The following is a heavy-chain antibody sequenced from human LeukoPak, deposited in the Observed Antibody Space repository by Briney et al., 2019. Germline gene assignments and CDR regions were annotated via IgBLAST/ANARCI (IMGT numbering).Heavy chain of an antibody. CDR3: VRDRAYGDYGYFQL. CDR2: IWYDGNNK. V-gene: IGHV3-33*01. J-gene: IGHJ1*01. CDR1: GFTFSSYG. Sequence: GGSLRLSCAASGFTFSSYGMHWVRQAPGKGLEWVAVIWYDGNNKYYPDSVKGRFTISRDNSQNTLYLQMNSLRAEDTAVYYCVRDRAYGDYGYFQLWGQGTLVTV. D-gene: IGHD4-17*01.